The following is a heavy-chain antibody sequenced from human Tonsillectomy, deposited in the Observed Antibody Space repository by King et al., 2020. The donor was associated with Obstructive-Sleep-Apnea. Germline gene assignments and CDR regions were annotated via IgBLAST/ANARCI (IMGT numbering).Heavy chain of an antibody. J-gene: IGHJ4*02. CDR2: INSDGSSS. CDR3: ARDLSGSGWYGEYYFDS. D-gene: IGHD6-19*01. V-gene: IGHV3-74*01. Sequence: VQLVESGGGLAQPGGSLRLSCAASGFTFSSYWMHWVRQAPGKGLVWVSRINSDGSSSSYADSVKGRFTISRDNTKNTLYLQMNSLRAEDTAVYYCARDLSGSGWYGEYYFDSWGQGTLVTVSS. CDR1: GFTFSSYW.